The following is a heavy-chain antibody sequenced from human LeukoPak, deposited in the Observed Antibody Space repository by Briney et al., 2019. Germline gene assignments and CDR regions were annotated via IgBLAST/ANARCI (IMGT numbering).Heavy chain of an antibody. V-gene: IGHV1-2*06. CDR1: GCTFTGYY. CDR2: INPNSGGT. Sequence: ASVKVSCKASGCTFTGYYMHWVRQAPGQGLEWMGRINPNSGGTNYAQKFQGRVTMTRDTSISTAYMELSRLRSDDTAVYYCAGCSSTSCYEGAFDYWGQGTLVTVSS. CDR3: AGCSSTSCYEGAFDY. D-gene: IGHD2-2*01. J-gene: IGHJ4*02.